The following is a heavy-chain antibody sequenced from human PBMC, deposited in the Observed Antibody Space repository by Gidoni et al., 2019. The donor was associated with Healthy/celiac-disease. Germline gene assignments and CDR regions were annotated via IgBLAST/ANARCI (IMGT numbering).Heavy chain of an antibody. CDR1: GFPFSSYG. D-gene: IGHD3-3*01. CDR2: IWYDGSNK. J-gene: IGHJ3*02. CDR3: AREGLTIEGAFDI. V-gene: IGHV3-33*01. Sequence: QVQLVESGGGVVQPGRSLRPSCAATGFPFSSYGMHWVRQAPGKGLEWVAVIWYDGSNKYYADSVKGRFTISRDNSKNTLYLQMNSLRAEDTAVYYCAREGLTIEGAFDIWGQGTMVTVSS.